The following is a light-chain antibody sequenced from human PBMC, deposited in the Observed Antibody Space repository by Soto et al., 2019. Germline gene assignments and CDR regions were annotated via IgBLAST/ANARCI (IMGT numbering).Light chain of an antibody. CDR2: AAS. CDR1: QSISSY. Sequence: HMTQSPSSLSASVGYIVTITCRASQSISSYLNWYQQKPGKAPKLLIYAASSLQSGVPSRFSGSGSGTDFTLTISSLQPEDFATYYCQQSYSTPITFGQGTRLEIK. J-gene: IGKJ5*01. CDR3: QQSYSTPIT. V-gene: IGKV1-39*01.